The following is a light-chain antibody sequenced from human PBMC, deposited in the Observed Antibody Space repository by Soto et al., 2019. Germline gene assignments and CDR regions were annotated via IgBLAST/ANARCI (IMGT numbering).Light chain of an antibody. CDR3: SSYTGSSPVV. V-gene: IGLV2-14*01. CDR2: DVS. CDR1: SSDVGGYNY. Sequence: QSVLTQPASVSGSPGQSITISCTGTSSDVGGYNYVSWYQQHPGKAPKLMIYDVSNRPSGVSNRFSGSKSGNTASLTVSWVQAGDEADYYFSSYTGSSPVVFGTGTEPTAL. J-gene: IGLJ1*01.